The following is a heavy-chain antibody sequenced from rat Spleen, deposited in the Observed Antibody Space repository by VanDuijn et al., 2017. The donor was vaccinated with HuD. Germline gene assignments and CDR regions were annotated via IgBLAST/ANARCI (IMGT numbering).Heavy chain of an antibody. CDR3: AKALMDA. J-gene: IGHJ4*01. CDR1: GFTFSNYY. Sequence: EVQLVESGGGLVQPGRSMKLSCAASGFTFSNYYMAWVRQAPTKGLEWVASISTGGGSTYYPDSVKGRFTISRDNAKSTLYLQMDSLRSEDTATYYCAKALMDAWGQGASVTVSS. CDR2: ISTGGGST. V-gene: IGHV5-25*01.